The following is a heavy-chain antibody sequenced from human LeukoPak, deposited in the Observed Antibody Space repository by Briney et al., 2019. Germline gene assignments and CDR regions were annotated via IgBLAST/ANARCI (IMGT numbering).Heavy chain of an antibody. CDR1: GGSISSSSYY. D-gene: IGHD2-21*01. CDR3: AKGGKGFPLGLRFDS. J-gene: IGHJ4*02. CDR2: IYYSGST. Sequence: SETLSLTCIVSGGSISSSSYYWGWIRQPPGKGLEWIGYIYYSGSTNYNPSLKSRVTISVDTSKNQFSLNLTSLTAADTAVYYCAKGGKGFPLGLRFDSWGQGTLVSVSS. V-gene: IGHV4-61*05.